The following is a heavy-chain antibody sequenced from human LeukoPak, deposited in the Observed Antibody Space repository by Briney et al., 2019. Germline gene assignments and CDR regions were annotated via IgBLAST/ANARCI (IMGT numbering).Heavy chain of an antibody. J-gene: IGHJ4*02. CDR3: SRDASHFFDY. CDR2: ISHDGGNK. CDR1: GFTFSSYG. Sequence: PGGSLRLSCAASGFTFSSYGMHWVRQAPGKGLEWVAVISHDGGNKYYADSVKGRFTISRDDSKNTLYLQMNSLRAEDTAVYYCSRDASHFFDYWGQGTLVTVSS. D-gene: IGHD3-3*02. V-gene: IGHV3-30*03.